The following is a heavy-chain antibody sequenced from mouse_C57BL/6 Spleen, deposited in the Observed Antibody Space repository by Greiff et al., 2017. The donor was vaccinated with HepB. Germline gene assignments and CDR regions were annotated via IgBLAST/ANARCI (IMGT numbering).Heavy chain of an antibody. V-gene: IGHV1-15*01. J-gene: IGHJ4*01. Sequence: QVQLQQSGAELVRPGASVTLSCKASGYTFIDYEMHWVKQTPVHGLEWIGAIDPETGGTAYNQKFKGKAILTADKSSSTAYMELRSLTSEDSAVYYCTRSGKTGPLYAMDYWGQGTSVTVSS. D-gene: IGHD4-1*01. CDR1: GYTFIDYE. CDR3: TRSGKTGPLYAMDY. CDR2: IDPETGGT.